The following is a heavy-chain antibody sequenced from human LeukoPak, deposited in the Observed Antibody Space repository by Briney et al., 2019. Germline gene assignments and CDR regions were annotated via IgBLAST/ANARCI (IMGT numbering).Heavy chain of an antibody. CDR1: GFTFSPYW. D-gene: IGHD3-10*01. Sequence: GGSLRLSCVASGFTFSPYWMTWVRQAPGKGLEWVANIKEDGSENYYVDSLKGRFTISRDNAKNSLFLQMNNLRAEDTAVYYCARGRPDYYGSGTYYPYYYGLDVWGQGTTVTVS. CDR3: ARGRPDYYGSGTYYPYYYGLDV. CDR2: IKEDGSEN. J-gene: IGHJ6*02. V-gene: IGHV3-7*01.